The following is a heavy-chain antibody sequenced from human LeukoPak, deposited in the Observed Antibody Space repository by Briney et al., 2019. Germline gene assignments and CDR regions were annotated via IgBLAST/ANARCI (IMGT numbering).Heavy chain of an antibody. V-gene: IGHV4-34*01. D-gene: IGHD3-3*01. J-gene: IGHJ4*02. Sequence: SETLSLTCAVYGGSFSGYYWSWIRQPPGKGLEWNGEINHSGSTNYNPSLKSRVTISVDTSKNQFSLKLSSVTAADTAVYYCASYDFWSGPGGYWGQGTLVTVSS. CDR2: INHSGST. CDR1: GGSFSGYY. CDR3: ASYDFWSGPGGY.